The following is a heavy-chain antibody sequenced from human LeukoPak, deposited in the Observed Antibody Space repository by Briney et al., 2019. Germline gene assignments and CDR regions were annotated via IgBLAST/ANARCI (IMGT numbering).Heavy chain of an antibody. D-gene: IGHD6-6*01. V-gene: IGHV2-70*04. J-gene: IGHJ6*03. CDR1: GFSLSTSGMR. CDR2: IDWDDDK. Sequence: SGPALLKPTQTLTLTCTFSGFSLSTSGMRVSWIRQPPEKALEWLARIDWDDDKFYSTSLKTRLTISKDTSKNQVVLTMTNMDPVDTATYYCARTLVRDYYYMDVWGKGTTVTVSS. CDR3: ARTLVRDYYYMDV.